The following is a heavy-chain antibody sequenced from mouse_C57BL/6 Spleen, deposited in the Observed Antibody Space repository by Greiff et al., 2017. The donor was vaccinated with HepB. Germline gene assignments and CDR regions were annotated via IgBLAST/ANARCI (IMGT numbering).Heavy chain of an antibody. CDR2: IDPSDSYT. J-gene: IGHJ2*01. V-gene: IGHV1-59*01. D-gene: IGHD1-1*01. Sequence: VQLQQPGAELVRPGTSVKLSCKASGYTFTSYWMHWVKQRPGQGLEWIGVIDPSDSYTNYNQKFKGKATLTVDTSSSTAYMQLSSLTSEDSAVYYCARRGYYGSSWNYFDYWGQGTTLTVSS. CDR3: ARRGYYGSSWNYFDY. CDR1: GYTFTSYW.